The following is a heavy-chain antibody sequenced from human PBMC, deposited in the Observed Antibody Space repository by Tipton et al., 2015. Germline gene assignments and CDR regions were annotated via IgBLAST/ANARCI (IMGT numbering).Heavy chain of an antibody. J-gene: IGHJ4*02. V-gene: IGHV4-59*01. CDR1: GDSIRSYY. CDR3: ARYRMGVDY. CDR2: TYYSGST. D-gene: IGHD3-16*01. Sequence: GLVKPSETLTLTCTVSGDSIRSYYWSWIRQPPGKGLEWIGYTYYSGSTNYNPSLKSRVTISVDTSKNHFSLRLSSVTAADTAVYYCARYRMGVDYWGQGTLVTVSS.